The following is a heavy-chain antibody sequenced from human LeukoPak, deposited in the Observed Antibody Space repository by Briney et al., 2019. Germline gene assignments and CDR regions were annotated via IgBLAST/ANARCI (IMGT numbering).Heavy chain of an antibody. CDR1: GFTFSSYW. D-gene: IGHD3-3*01. Sequence: GGSLRLSCAASGFTFSSYWMSWVRQAPGKGLEWVANIKQDGSEKYYVDSVKGRFTISRDNAKNSLYLQMNSLRAEDTAVYYCARVQPPPSGKYYDFWSGPPKGYYFDYWGQGTLVTVSS. J-gene: IGHJ4*02. CDR3: ARVQPPPSGKYYDFWSGPPKGYYFDY. V-gene: IGHV3-7*01. CDR2: IKQDGSEK.